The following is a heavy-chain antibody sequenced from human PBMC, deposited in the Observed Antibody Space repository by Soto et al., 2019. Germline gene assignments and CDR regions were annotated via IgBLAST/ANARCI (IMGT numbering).Heavy chain of an antibody. J-gene: IGHJ4*02. Sequence: GGSLRLSCAASGFTFSSYAMSWVRQAPGKGLEWVSAISGSGGSTYYADSVKGRFTISRDNPKNTLYLQMNSLRAEDTAVYYCAKDGARREYYFDYWGQGTLVTVSS. CDR2: ISGSGGST. D-gene: IGHD1-26*01. CDR3: AKDGARREYYFDY. CDR1: GFTFSSYA. V-gene: IGHV3-23*01.